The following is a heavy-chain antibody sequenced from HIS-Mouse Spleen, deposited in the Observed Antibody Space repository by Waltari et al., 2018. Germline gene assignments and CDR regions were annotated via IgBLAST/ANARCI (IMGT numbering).Heavy chain of an antibody. D-gene: IGHD5-18*01. CDR2: ISYDGSNK. CDR3: AKDKQHAFDY. CDR1: GFTFSSYG. V-gene: IGHV3-30*18. Sequence: QVQLVESGGGVVQPGRSLRLSCAASGFTFSSYGMHWVRQAPGKGVAWVAVISYDGSNKYYADSVKGRFTISRDNSKNTLYLQVNSLRAEDTAVYYCAKDKQHAFDYWGQGTLVTVSS. J-gene: IGHJ4*02.